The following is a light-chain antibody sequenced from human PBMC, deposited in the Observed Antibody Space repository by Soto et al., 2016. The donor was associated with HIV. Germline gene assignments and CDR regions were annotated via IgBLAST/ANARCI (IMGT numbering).Light chain of an antibody. V-gene: IGLV3-1*01. CDR2: QDT. Sequence: SYELTQPPSVSVSPGQTAGVTCSGDELGDKYACWYQQKPGQSPVLVIYQDTKRPSGIPERFSGSNSGNTATLTISGTQAMDEADYYCQAWDTSTVVFGGGTKADRP. J-gene: IGLJ2*01. CDR3: QAWDTSTVV. CDR1: ELGDKY.